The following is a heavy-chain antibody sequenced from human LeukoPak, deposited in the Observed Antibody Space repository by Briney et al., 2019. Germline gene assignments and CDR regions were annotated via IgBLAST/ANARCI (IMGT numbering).Heavy chain of an antibody. CDR1: GGTFSSYA. Sequence: VASVKVSCKASGGTFSSYAISWVRQAPGQGLEWMGGIIPIFGTANYAQKFQGRVTITADESTSTAYMELSSLRSEDTAVYYCARGIVVVPAAIGYYYYYTDVWGKGTTVTVSS. J-gene: IGHJ6*03. V-gene: IGHV1-69*13. D-gene: IGHD2-2*01. CDR2: IIPIFGTA. CDR3: ARGIVVVPAAIGYYYYYTDV.